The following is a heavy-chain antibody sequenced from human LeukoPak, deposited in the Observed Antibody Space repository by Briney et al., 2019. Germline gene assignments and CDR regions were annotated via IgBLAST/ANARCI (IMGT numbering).Heavy chain of an antibody. D-gene: IGHD2-2*01. V-gene: IGHV1-2*06. J-gene: IGHJ4*02. Sequence: ASVKVSCKASGYTFTGYHMHWVRRAPGQGLEWMGRINPNSGDTNYAQKFQGRVTMTRDTSISTAYMELSRLRSDDTAVYYCARDYCSSTSCLFDYWGQGTLVTVSS. CDR2: INPNSGDT. CDR3: ARDYCSSTSCLFDY. CDR1: GYTFTGYH.